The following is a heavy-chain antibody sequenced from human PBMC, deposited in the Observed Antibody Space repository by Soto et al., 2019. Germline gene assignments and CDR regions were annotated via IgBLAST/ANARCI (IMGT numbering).Heavy chain of an antibody. J-gene: IGHJ6*02. Sequence: SETLSLTCSVSRGSISRGDYYWSWIRQPPGKGLEWIGYIYYSGSTYYNPSLKSRVTISVDTSKNQFSLKLSSVNAADTAVYYCARDQRLPTYSGHDRYYYSGMDVWGQGTTVTV. CDR3: ARDQRLPTYSGHDRYYYSGMDV. CDR2: IYYSGST. D-gene: IGHD5-12*01. V-gene: IGHV4-30-4*01. CDR1: RGSISRGDYY.